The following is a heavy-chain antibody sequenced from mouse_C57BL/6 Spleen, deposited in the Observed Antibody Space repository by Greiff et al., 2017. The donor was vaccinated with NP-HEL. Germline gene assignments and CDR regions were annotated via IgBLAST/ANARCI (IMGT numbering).Heavy chain of an antibody. CDR2: IHPNSGST. CDR3: AREYDYDASFAY. Sequence: QVQLQQPGAELVKPGASVKLSCKASGYTFTSYWMHWVKQRPGQGLEWIGMIHPNSGSTNYNEKFKSKATLTVDKSSSTAYMQLSSLTSEDSAVYYCAREYDYDASFAYWGQGTLVTVSA. V-gene: IGHV1-64*01. CDR1: GYTFTSYW. D-gene: IGHD2-4*01. J-gene: IGHJ3*01.